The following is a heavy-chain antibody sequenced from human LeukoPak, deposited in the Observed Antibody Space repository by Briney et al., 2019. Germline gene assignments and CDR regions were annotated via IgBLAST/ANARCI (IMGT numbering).Heavy chain of an antibody. V-gene: IGHV3-48*04. CDR3: ARDPPAEDAFDI. CDR2: ISTSGSTA. CDR1: GFTFSSFS. J-gene: IGHJ3*02. Sequence: GGSLRLSCAASGFTFSSFSMNWVRQAPGQGLEWISYISTSGSTAHYADSVRGRFTISRDNAKNSLYLQMNSLRAEDTAVYYCARDPPAEDAFDIWGQGTMVTVSS.